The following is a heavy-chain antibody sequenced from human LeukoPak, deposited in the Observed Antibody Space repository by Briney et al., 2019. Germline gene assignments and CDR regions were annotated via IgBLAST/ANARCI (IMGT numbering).Heavy chain of an antibody. CDR2: MNPNSGNT. J-gene: IGHJ4*02. D-gene: IGHD6-13*01. CDR3: ARGGSSFLDFDY. Sequence: ASVKVSCKASGYTFTSYDINWVRQATGQGLEWMGWMNPNSGNTGYAQKFQGRVAMTRDTSISTAYMELSRLRSDDTAVYYCARGGSSFLDFDYWGQGTLVIVSS. V-gene: IGHV1-8*01. CDR1: GYTFTSYD.